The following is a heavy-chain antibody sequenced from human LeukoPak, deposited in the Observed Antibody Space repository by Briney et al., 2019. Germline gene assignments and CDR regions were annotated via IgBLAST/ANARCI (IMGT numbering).Heavy chain of an antibody. CDR1: GGSISSSNW. CDR2: IYHSGST. CDR3: ARVRDYYGSGSYYLSPNWFDP. V-gene: IGHV4-4*02. D-gene: IGHD3-10*01. J-gene: IGHJ5*02. Sequence: SGTLSLTCAVSGGSISSSNWWSWVRQPPGKGLEWIGEIYHSGSTNYNPSLKSRVTISVDKSKNQFPLKLSSVTAADTAVYYCARVRDYYGSGSYYLSPNWFDPWGQGTLVTVSS.